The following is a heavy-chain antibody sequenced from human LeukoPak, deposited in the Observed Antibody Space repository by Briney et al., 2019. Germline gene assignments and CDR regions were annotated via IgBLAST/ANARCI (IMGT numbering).Heavy chain of an antibody. CDR2: IYSGGTT. Sequence: GGSLRLSWAASGFTVSTNYMSWVRQAPGKGLEWVSVIYSGGTTYYADSVKGRFTISRDNSKDTLYLQMNSLRAEDTAVYYCAKEGGQWLVLPKNYFDYWGQGTLVTVSS. D-gene: IGHD6-19*01. J-gene: IGHJ4*02. CDR1: GFTVSTNY. V-gene: IGHV3-53*01. CDR3: AKEGGQWLVLPKNYFDY.